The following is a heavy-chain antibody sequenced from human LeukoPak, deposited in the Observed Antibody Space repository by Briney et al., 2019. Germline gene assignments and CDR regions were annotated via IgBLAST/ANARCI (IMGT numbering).Heavy chain of an antibody. Sequence: ASVKVSCKASGYTFTSYGISWVRQAPGQGLEWMGWISAYNGNANYAQKLHGRVTMTTDTSTSTAYMELRSLRSDDTAVYYCARARIGDSSGYYGWGQGTLVTVSS. J-gene: IGHJ4*02. CDR1: GYTFTSYG. CDR2: ISAYNGNA. V-gene: IGHV1-18*01. D-gene: IGHD3-22*01. CDR3: ARARIGDSSGYYG.